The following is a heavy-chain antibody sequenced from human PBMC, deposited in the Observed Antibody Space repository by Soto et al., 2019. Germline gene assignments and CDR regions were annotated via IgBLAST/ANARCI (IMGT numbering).Heavy chain of an antibody. D-gene: IGHD3-3*01. CDR3: AKLGSGYYTGLYFDY. CDR2: MKKDGSEK. Sequence: GGSLRLSCAASGFSFGDYWMSWVRQAPGKGLEWVAHMKKDGSEKYYVDSVKGRFTVSRDNTKSSLYLQISSLRAEDTAVYYCAKLGSGYYTGLYFDYWGQGTLVTVSS. CDR1: GFSFGDYW. J-gene: IGHJ4*02. V-gene: IGHV3-7*03.